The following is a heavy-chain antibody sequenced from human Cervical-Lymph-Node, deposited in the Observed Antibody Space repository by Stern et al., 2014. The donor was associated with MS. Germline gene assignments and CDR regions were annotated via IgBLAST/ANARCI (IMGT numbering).Heavy chain of an antibody. D-gene: IGHD6-13*01. CDR2: INTNTGNP. V-gene: IGHV7-4-1*02. J-gene: IGHJ4*02. Sequence: VQLVESGSEMKKPGASVKVSCKASGYSFNRFAMNWVRQAPGVGLEWMGWINTNTGNPTYAQGFRGRLVFSLDPSSNTTYLQINSLKTEDTAVYYCARPITGADHAFDYWGQGTLVTVSS. CDR1: GYSFNRFA. CDR3: ARPITGADHAFDY.